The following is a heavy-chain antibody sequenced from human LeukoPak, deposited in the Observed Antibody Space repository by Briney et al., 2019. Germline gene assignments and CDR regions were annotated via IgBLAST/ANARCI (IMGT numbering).Heavy chain of an antibody. J-gene: IGHJ4*02. Sequence: SQTLSLTCTVSGGSISSGPYYWNWIRQPAGKGLEWIGRIYTSGSTNYNPSLKSRVTISVDTSKNQFSLKLSSVTATDTAVYYCARDSGAVEDTGVGFDYWGQGTLVTVSS. CDR2: IYTSGST. CDR1: GGSISSGPYY. D-gene: IGHD2-8*02. V-gene: IGHV4-61*02. CDR3: ARDSGAVEDTGVGFDY.